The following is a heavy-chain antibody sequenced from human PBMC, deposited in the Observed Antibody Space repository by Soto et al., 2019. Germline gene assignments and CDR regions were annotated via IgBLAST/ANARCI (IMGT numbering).Heavy chain of an antibody. CDR2: ISGSGGST. CDR3: ATRVVAAGGRGSSFDP. V-gene: IGHV3-23*01. J-gene: IGHJ5*02. CDR1: GFTFSSYA. D-gene: IGHD6-13*01. Sequence: GGSLRLSCAASGFTFSSYAMSWVRQAPGKGLEWVSAISGSGGSTYYADSVKGRFTISRDNSKNTLYLQMNSLRAEDTVVYYCATRVVAAGGRGSSFDPWGQGTLVTVYS.